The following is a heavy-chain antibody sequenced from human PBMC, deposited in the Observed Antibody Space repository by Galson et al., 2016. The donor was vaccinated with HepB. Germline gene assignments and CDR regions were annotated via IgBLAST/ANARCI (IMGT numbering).Heavy chain of an antibody. D-gene: IGHD1-14*01. CDR2: IRPNGAT. V-gene: IGHV4-34*01. J-gene: IGHJ4*02. CDR3: ARGGTWLTYCDY. CDR1: GGSLGANY. Sequence: SETLSLTCGVLGGSLGANYWSWIRQAPGKGLEWIGEIRPNGATNYNPSLKSRITMSLDASKNEFTLNLASVTAADTAVYYFARGGTWLTYCDYWGQGTLVTVSS.